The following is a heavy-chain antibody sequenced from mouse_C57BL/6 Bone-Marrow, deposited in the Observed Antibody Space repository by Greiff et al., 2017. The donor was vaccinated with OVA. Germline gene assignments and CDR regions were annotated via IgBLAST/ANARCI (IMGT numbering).Heavy chain of an antibody. V-gene: IGHV1-15*01. CDR1: GFTFTDYE. Sequence: QVQLQQSGAELVRPGASVTLSCKASGFTFTDYEMHWVKQTPVHGLEWIGAIDPETGGTAYNQKFKGKAILTADKSTSTAYMVLRSLTSEDSAVYYCTRDYSNYYAMDYWGQGTSVTVSS. J-gene: IGHJ4*01. CDR3: TRDYSNYYAMDY. D-gene: IGHD2-5*01. CDR2: IDPETGGT.